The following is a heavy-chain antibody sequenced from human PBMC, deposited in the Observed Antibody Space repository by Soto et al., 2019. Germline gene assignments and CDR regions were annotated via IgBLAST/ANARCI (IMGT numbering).Heavy chain of an antibody. CDR3: ARDILFDY. V-gene: IGHV1-3*01. CDR2: INAGNGNT. CDR1: GYTFTRYG. D-gene: IGHD2-15*01. Sequence: ASVKVSCKTSGYTFTRYGISWVRQAPGQGLEWMGWINAGNGNTKYSQKFQGRVTITRDTSASTAYMELSSLRSEDTAVYYCARDILFDYWGQGTLVTVS. J-gene: IGHJ4*02.